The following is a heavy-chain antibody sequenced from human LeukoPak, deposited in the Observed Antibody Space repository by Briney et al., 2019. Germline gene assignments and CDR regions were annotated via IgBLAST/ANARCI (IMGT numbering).Heavy chain of an antibody. D-gene: IGHD6-19*01. CDR3: ARDGESSGWGTGRHYYYYMDV. CDR1: GYTFTSYA. J-gene: IGHJ6*03. Sequence: ASVKVSCKASGYTFTSYAMNWVRQAPGQGLEWMGWINTNTGNPTYAQGFTGRFVFSLDTSVSTAYLQISSLKAEGTAVYYCARDGESSGWGTGRHYYYYMDVWGKGTTVTVSS. CDR2: INTNTGNP. V-gene: IGHV7-4-1*02.